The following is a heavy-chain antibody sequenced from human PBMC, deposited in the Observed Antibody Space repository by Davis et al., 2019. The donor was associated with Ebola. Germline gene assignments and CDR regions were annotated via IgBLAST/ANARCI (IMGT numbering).Heavy chain of an antibody. CDR3: ASTAYSGSYRDY. V-gene: IGHV1-46*01. CDR1: GYTFTSYY. Sequence: ASSVTVSCLASGYTFTSYYMHWVRQAPGQGLEWMGIINPSGGSTSYAQKFQGRVTMTRDTSTSTVYMELSSLKSEDTAVYYCASTAYSGSYRDYWGQGTLVTVSS. D-gene: IGHD1-26*01. CDR2: INPSGGST. J-gene: IGHJ4*02.